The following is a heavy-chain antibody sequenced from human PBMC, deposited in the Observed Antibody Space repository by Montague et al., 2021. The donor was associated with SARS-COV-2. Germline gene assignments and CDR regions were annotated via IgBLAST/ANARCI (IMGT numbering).Heavy chain of an antibody. V-gene: IGHV3-7*01. D-gene: IGHD3-9*01. CDR2: IKQDGSEK. CDR3: AREDYDILTGYYSPYYYYGMDV. CDR1: GFTFSSYW. J-gene: IGHJ6*02. Sequence: SLRLSCAASGFTFSSYWMNWVRQAPGKGLEWVANIKQDGSEKYFLDSVXGRFTISRDNAQNSLYLQMNSLRAEDTAVYYCAREDYDILTGYYSPYYYYGMDVWGQGTTVTVSS.